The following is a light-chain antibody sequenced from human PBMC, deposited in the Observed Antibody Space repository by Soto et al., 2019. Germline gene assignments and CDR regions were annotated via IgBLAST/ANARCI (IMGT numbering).Light chain of an antibody. J-gene: IGKJ3*01. CDR3: QQSHTSPFT. Sequence: DIPMTQSPSSLSASVGDRVTIICRASQNISTYLNWYQQNPGKAPKFLIFAASTLQGGVPSRFSGSGSGTDFTLTIINLQPEDFATYYCQQSHTSPFTFGPGAKLDLK. CDR2: AAS. CDR1: QNISTY. V-gene: IGKV1-39*01.